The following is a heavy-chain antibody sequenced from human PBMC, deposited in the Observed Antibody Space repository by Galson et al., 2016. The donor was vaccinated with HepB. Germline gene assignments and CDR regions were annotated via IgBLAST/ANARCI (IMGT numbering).Heavy chain of an antibody. CDR3: TSGLVRGVISF. CDR2: IFYSGSS. V-gene: IGHV4-31*03. D-gene: IGHD3-10*01. Sequence: TLSLTCSVSGGSISSGGYYWSWIRQHPGKGLEWIGYIFYSGSSYYNPSLKSRVTISVDTSKNQFSLKLSSVTAADTAVYHCTSGLVRGVISFWGQGFLVSVSP. J-gene: IGHJ4*02. CDR1: GGSISSGGYY.